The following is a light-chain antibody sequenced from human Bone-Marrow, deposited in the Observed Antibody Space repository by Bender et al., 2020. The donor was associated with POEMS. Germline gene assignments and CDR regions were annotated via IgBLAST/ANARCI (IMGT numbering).Light chain of an antibody. J-gene: IGLJ3*02. Sequence: QSALTQPASVSGSPGQSITISCTGTSRDVGSYDLVSWYQHHPGKAPKLLIYEVSKRPSGVSSRFSGSRSGTSASLAISGLQSEDEADYYCAVWDDSLNGWVFGGGTKLTVL. CDR3: AVWDDSLNGWV. CDR1: SRDVGSYDL. CDR2: EVS. V-gene: IGLV2-14*02.